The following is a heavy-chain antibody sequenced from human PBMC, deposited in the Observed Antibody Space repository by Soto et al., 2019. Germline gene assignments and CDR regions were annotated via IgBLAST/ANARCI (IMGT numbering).Heavy chain of an antibody. J-gene: IGHJ5*02. D-gene: IGHD2-15*01. CDR3: ARGLECRGYCLDKPTWFGP. V-gene: IGHV1-69*06. CDR2: IIPIFGTP. CDR1: GGTFSTYT. Sequence: SVKVSCKASGGTFSTYTFSWVRQAPGQGLEWMGRIIPIFGTPYYAQRFQGRVTITADKSTSTVYMELSSLGSDDTAVYFCARGLECRGYCLDKPTWFGPWGQGTLVTVS.